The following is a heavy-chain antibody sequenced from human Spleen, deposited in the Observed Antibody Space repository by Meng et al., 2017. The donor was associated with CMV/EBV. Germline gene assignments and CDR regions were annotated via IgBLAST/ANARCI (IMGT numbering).Heavy chain of an antibody. CDR2: IDDTGRT. D-gene: IGHD1-7*01. CDR3: ARVPSLITGTISRWFDP. V-gene: IGHV4-34*01. J-gene: IGHJ5*02. Sequence: GSLRLSCAVYGGSFSGSYWHWIRQPPGMSLEWIGEIDDTGRTKYSPSLNSRVTMLLDTSKKQFSLKLSSVTAADTAVYYCARVPSLITGTISRWFDPWGQGTLVTVSS. CDR1: GGSFSGSY.